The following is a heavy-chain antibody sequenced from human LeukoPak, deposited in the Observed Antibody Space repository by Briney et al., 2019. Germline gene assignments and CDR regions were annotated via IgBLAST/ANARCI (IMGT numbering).Heavy chain of an antibody. D-gene: IGHD3-22*01. CDR2: IYYSGST. V-gene: IGHV4-59*01. CDR1: GGSISSYY. Sequence: SETLSLTCTVSGGSISSYYWSWIRQPPGKGLEWIGYIYYSGSTNYNPSLKSRVTISVDTSKNQFSLKLSSVTAADTAVYYCARDSNYYDSSGYWRSFDYWGQGTLVTVSS. J-gene: IGHJ4*02. CDR3: ARDSNYYDSSGYWRSFDY.